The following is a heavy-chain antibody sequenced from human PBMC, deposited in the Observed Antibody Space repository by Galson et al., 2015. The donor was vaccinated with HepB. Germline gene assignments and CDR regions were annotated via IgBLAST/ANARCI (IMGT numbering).Heavy chain of an antibody. D-gene: IGHD3-22*01. J-gene: IGHJ3*02. CDR3: ANHVIVAAWFRPYDAFDI. CDR1: GFTFSSYA. CDR2: ISGSGGST. Sequence: SLRLSCAASGFTFSSYAMSWVRQAPGEGLEWVSAISGSGGSTYYADPVKGRFTISRDNSKNTLYLQMNSLRAEDTAVYYCANHVIVAAWFRPYDAFDIWGQGTMVTVSS. V-gene: IGHV3-23*01.